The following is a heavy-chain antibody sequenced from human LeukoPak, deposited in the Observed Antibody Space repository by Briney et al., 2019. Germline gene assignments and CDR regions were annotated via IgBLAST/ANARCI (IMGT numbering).Heavy chain of an antibody. J-gene: IGHJ4*02. D-gene: IGHD5-12*01. CDR2: VIPILGIA. CDR1: GGTFSSYA. Sequence: GASVKVSCKASGGTFSSYAISWVRQAPGQGLEWMGRVIPILGIANYAQKFQGRVTITADKSTSTAYMELSSLRSEDTAVYYCASRLRQKWLPQASMVPEDYWGQGTLVTVSS. V-gene: IGHV1-69*04. CDR3: ASRLRQKWLPQASMVPEDY.